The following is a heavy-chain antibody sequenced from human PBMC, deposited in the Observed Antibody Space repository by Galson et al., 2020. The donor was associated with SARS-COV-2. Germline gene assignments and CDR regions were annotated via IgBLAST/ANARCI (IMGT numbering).Heavy chain of an antibody. V-gene: IGHV4-34*01. Sequence: SETLSLTCAVYGGSFSGYCWTWIRHPPGKGPEWIGEITHTGSNNYNPSLKSRVTISRDTSKNQFSLKLSSLYAADTAMYYCARAPDYDILTGDYSDAFDVWSRGTLVTVSS. J-gene: IGHJ3*01. CDR3: ARAPDYDILTGDYSDAFDV. CDR2: ITHTGSN. D-gene: IGHD3-9*01. CDR1: GGSFSGYC.